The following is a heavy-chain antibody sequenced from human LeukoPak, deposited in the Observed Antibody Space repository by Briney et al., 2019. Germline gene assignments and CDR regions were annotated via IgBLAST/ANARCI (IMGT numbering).Heavy chain of an antibody. CDR2: ISYDGSNK. J-gene: IGHJ4*02. CDR1: GFTFSSYA. D-gene: IGHD1-26*01. CDR3: ASDREWDPIPFDY. Sequence: PGRSLRLSCAASGFTFSSYAMHWVRQAPGKGLEWVAVISYDGSNKYHADSVKGRFTISRDNSKNTLYLQMNSLRAEDTAVYYCASDREWDPIPFDYWGQGTLVTVSS. V-gene: IGHV3-30*04.